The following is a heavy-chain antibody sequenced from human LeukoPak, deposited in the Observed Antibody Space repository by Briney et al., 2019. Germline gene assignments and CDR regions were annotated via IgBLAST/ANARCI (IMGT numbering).Heavy chain of an antibody. V-gene: IGHV3-21*01. J-gene: IGHJ4*02. CDR3: ARGARRPTSSSWYYFDY. CDR1: GFTVSSNY. Sequence: GGSLRLSCAASGFTVSSNYMSWVRQAPGKGLEWVSSISSSSSYIYYADSVKGRFTISRDNAKNSLYLQMNSLRAEDTAVYYCARGARRPTSSSWYYFDYWGQGTLVTVSS. CDR2: ISSSSSYI. D-gene: IGHD6-13*01.